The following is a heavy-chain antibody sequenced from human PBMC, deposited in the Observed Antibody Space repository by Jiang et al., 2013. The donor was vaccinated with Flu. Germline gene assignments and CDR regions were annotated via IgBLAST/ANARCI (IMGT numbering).Heavy chain of an antibody. D-gene: IGHD4/OR15-4a*01. J-gene: IGHJ4*02. CDR3: VLPEGARGLY. CDR2: LNPGNGDT. V-gene: IGHV1-3*01. Sequence: GAEVKKPGASVKVSCKASGYTFTNYNLHWVRQAPGQRLEWMGWLNPGNGDTKYSQKFLGRVTITRDTSASTAYMELSSLRSEDTAVYYCVLPEGARGLYWGQGSLVTVSS. CDR1: GYTFTNYN.